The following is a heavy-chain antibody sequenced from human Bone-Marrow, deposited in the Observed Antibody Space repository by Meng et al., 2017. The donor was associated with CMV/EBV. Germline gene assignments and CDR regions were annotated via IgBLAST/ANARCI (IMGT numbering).Heavy chain of an antibody. CDR1: GFNISSYS. V-gene: IGHV3-21*01. D-gene: IGHD2-2*02. CDR3: AREGYCSSTSCYKYYYYYGMDV. CDR2: ISSSSSYI. Sequence: GGSLRLSCAASGFNISSYSMNWVRQAPGKGLEWVSSISSSSSYIYYADSVKGRFTISRDNAKNSLYLQMNSLRAEDTAVYYCAREGYCSSTSCYKYYYYYGMDVWGQGTTVTVSS. J-gene: IGHJ6*02.